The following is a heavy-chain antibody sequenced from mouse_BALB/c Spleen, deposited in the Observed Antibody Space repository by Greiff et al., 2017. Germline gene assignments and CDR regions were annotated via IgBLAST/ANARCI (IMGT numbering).Heavy chain of an antibody. CDR3: ARSYDYDVGGFDY. D-gene: IGHD2-4*01. CDR2: ILPGSGST. Sequence: QVQLQQSGAELMKPGASVKISCKATGYTFSSYWIEWVKQRPGHGLEWIGEILPGSGSTNYNEKFKGKATFTADTSSNTAYMQLSSLTSEDSAVYYCARSYDYDVGGFDYWGQGTTLTVSS. CDR1: GYTFSSYW. V-gene: IGHV1-9*01. J-gene: IGHJ2*01.